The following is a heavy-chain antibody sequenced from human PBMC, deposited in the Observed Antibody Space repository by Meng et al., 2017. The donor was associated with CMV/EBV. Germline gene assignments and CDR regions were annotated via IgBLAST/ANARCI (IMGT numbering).Heavy chain of an antibody. CDR3: ARTPRVIVVVPAAIFQAKWDYYYGMDV. J-gene: IGHJ6*02. Sequence: WIRQPPGKGLEWIGSIYYSGSTYYNPSLKSRVTISVDTSKNQFSLKLSSVTAADTAVYYCARTPRVIVVVPAAIFQAKWDYYYGMDVWGQGTTVTVSS. D-gene: IGHD2-2*02. CDR2: IYYSGST. V-gene: IGHV4-39*01.